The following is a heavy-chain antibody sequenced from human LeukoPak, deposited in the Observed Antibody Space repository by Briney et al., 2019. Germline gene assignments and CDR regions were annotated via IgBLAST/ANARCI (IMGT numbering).Heavy chain of an antibody. D-gene: IGHD3-10*01. V-gene: IGHV3-13*01. CDR1: GFTFSSYD. CDR3: ARGFGEFEHALDY. J-gene: IGHJ4*02. Sequence: GGSLRLSCAASGFTFSSYDMHWVRQAPGKGLEWVSSMGSAGATYYPGSVKGPFPISRENAKNSLYLRMRSLRAGDTAVYYCARGFGEFEHALDYWGEGTLVTVSS. CDR2: MGSAGAT.